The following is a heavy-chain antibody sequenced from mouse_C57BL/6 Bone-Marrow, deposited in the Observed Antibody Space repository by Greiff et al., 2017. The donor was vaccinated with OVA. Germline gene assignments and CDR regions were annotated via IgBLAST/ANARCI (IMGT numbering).Heavy chain of an antibody. D-gene: IGHD2-4*01. J-gene: IGHJ1*03. Sequence: QVQLQQSGAELVRPGTSVKMSCKASGYTFTNYWIGWAKQRPGHGLEWIGDIYPGGGYTNYNEKFKGKATLTADKSSSTAYMQFSSLTSEDSAIYYCAIYYDSPYGYFDVWGTGTTVTVSS. CDR2: IYPGGGYT. CDR1: GYTFTNYW. V-gene: IGHV1-63*01. CDR3: AIYYDSPYGYFDV.